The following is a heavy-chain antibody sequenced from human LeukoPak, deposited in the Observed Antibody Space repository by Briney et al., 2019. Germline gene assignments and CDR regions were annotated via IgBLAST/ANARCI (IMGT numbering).Heavy chain of an antibody. J-gene: IGHJ4*02. Sequence: SETLSLTCAVYGGTFRGYYWSWMRQPPGKGLEWIGEINHSGSTNYNPSLKSRVTISVDTSKNQFSLKPSSVTAADTAVYYCARGYERFLEWLYFDYWGQGTLVTVSS. CDR2: INHSGST. CDR1: GGTFRGYY. V-gene: IGHV4-34*01. D-gene: IGHD3-3*01. CDR3: ARGYERFLEWLYFDY.